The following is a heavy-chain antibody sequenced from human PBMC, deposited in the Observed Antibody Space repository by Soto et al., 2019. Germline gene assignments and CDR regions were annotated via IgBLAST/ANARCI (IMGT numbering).Heavy chain of an antibody. CDR1: GFTFDDYT. D-gene: IGHD3-3*01. J-gene: IGHJ4*02. CDR2: ISWDGGST. V-gene: IGHV3-43*01. Sequence: GGSLRLSCAASGFTFDDYTMHWVRQAPGKGLEWVSLISWDGGSTYYADSVKGRFTISRDNSKNSLYLQMNSLRTEDTALYYCAKDTQVSERVCDLSYFDYWGQGTLVTVSS. CDR3: AKDTQVSERVCDLSYFDY.